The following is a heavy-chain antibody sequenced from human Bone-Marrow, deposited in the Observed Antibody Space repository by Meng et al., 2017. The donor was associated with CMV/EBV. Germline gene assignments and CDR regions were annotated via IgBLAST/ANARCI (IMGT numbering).Heavy chain of an antibody. CDR2: ISSISNYI. D-gene: IGHD1-26*01. CDR3: ASGNPREGIDY. V-gene: IGHV3-21*01. CDR1: GFTFSSYS. J-gene: IGHJ4*02. Sequence: GESLKISCAASGFTFSSYSMNWVRQAPGKGLEWVSSISSISNYIYYADSLKGRFTISRDNAKNSLYLQMNSLRAEDTAVYYCASGNPREGIDYWGQGTLVTVSS.